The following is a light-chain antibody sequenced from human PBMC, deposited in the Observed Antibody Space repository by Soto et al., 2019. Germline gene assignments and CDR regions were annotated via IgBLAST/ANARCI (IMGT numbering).Light chain of an antibody. CDR2: AAS. CDR3: QKYFSVPFT. Sequence: DIQMTRSAASLSSSVGDRVTVTCRASQGIKNSLAWYQQKPGKVPKLLIYAASTVHSGVPSRFSGSGSGTDFTLTITNLQPEDVATYYCQKYFSVPFTFGPGTKVDIK. CDR1: QGIKNS. V-gene: IGKV1-27*01. J-gene: IGKJ3*01.